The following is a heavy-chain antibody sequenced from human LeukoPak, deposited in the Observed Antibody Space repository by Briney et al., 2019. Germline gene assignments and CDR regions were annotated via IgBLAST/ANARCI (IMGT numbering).Heavy chain of an antibody. CDR2: IYYSGST. V-gene: IGHV4-59*01. J-gene: IGHJ4*02. CDR3: ARDTRSGYSGY. Sequence: PSETLSPTCTVSGASFSSYYWSWIRQPPGKRLEWIRYIYYSGSTDYNPSLKSRVTISVDTSKNRFSLKLSSVTAADTAVYYCARDTRSGYSGYWGQGTLVTVSS. CDR1: GASFSSYY. D-gene: IGHD3-3*01.